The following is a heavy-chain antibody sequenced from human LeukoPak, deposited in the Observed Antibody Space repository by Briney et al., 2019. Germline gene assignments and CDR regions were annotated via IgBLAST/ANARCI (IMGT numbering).Heavy chain of an antibody. V-gene: IGHV3-23*01. D-gene: IGHD5-12*01. CDR3: AKCGNSGCHLIDY. CDR2: ISGRTGST. CDR1: GFTLSTNA. J-gene: IGHJ4*02. Sequence: GGSLRLSCAASGFTLSTNAMSWVRQAPGKGLEWVSAISGRTGSTYYSDSVKGRFTISRDNSKSTLYLQMDSLRAEDTAVYYCAKCGNSGCHLIDYWGQGTLVTVSS.